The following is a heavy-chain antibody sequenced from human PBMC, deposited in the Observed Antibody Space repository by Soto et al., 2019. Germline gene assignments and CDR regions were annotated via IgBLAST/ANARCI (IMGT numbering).Heavy chain of an antibody. CDR1: GYTFTSYG. CDR2: ISAYNGNS. Sequence: ASVKVSCKASGYTFTSYGISWVRQAPGQGLEWMGWISAYNGNSNYAQKFQGRVTMTTDTSTNTAYMDLRSLRSDDAAAYYCARDRPRLERLDYYYGMDVWG. V-gene: IGHV1-18*01. D-gene: IGHD1-1*01. J-gene: IGHJ6*02. CDR3: ARDRPRLERLDYYYGMDV.